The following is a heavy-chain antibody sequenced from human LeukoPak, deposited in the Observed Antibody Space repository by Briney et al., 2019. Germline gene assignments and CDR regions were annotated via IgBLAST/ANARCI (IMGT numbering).Heavy chain of an antibody. D-gene: IGHD5-18*01. CDR3: AREGARLWLTDY. J-gene: IGHJ4*02. CDR2: ISSSSSYI. V-gene: IGHV3-21*01. CDR1: GFTFSSYS. Sequence: PGGSLRLSCAASGFTFSSYSMNWVRQAPGEGLEWVSSISSSSSYIYYADSVKGRFTISRDNAKNSLYLQMNSLRAEDTAVYYCAREGARLWLTDYWGQGTLVTVSS.